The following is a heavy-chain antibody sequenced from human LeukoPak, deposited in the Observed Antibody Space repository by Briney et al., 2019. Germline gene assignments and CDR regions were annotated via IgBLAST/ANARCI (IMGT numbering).Heavy chain of an antibody. V-gene: IGHV3-30*04. D-gene: IGHD3-16*02. CDR3: ARGGDYDYVWGSYRRSWRLDV. J-gene: IGHJ6*02. CDR2: ISYDGSNK. Sequence: GGSLRLSCAASGFTFSSYAMHWVRQAPGKGLEWVAVISYDGSNKYYADSEKGRFTISRDNSKNTLYLQMNSLRAEDTAVYYCARGGDYDYVWGSYRRSWRLDVWGQGTTVTVSS. CDR1: GFTFSSYA.